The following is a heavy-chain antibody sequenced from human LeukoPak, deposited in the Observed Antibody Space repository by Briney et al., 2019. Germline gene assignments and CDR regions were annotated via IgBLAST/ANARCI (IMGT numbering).Heavy chain of an antibody. CDR1: AFTFSSYG. CDR3: ARDVLGDSDY. D-gene: IGHD4-17*01. J-gene: IGHJ4*02. Sequence: PGGSLRLSCAASAFTFSSYGMHWVRQAPGKGLEWVAFIRFDGTNRYYADSVKGRFAISRDNAKNSLYLQMNSLRAEDTAIYYCARDVLGDSDYWGQGTLVTVSS. CDR2: IRFDGTNR. V-gene: IGHV3-30*02.